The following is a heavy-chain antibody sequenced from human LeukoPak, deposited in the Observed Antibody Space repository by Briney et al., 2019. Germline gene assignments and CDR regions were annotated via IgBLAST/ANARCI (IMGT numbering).Heavy chain of an antibody. J-gene: IGHJ4*02. CDR2: VHSNGKT. CDR3: VRDIGNFEIDY. Sequence: SETLSLTCSVSGVSIASGSYYWGWVRQSPGKGLDWIGSVHSNGKTYYNPSLNNRLIISADTSTDQFSLRLSPVTAADTAVYFCVRDIGNFEIDYWGQGTLVTVSS. D-gene: IGHD1-7*01. V-gene: IGHV4-39*02. CDR1: GVSIASGSYY.